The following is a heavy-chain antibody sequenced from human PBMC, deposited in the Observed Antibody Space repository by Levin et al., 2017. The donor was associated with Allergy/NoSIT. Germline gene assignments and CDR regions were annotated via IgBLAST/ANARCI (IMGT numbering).Heavy chain of an antibody. CDR2: INHSGST. J-gene: IGHJ5*02. CDR1: GGSFSGYY. Sequence: SQTLSLTCAVYGGSFSGYYWSWIRQPPGKGLEWIGEINHSGSTNYNPSLKSRVTISVDTSKNQFSLKLSSVTAADTAVYCCARAHNLTGTTAPWGQGTLVTVSS. D-gene: IGHD1-7*01. CDR3: ARAHNLTGTTAP. V-gene: IGHV4-34*01.